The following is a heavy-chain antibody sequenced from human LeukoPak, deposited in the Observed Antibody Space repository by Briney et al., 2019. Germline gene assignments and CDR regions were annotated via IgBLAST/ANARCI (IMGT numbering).Heavy chain of an antibody. CDR3: AREDCSGGSCYPALGMDV. CDR1: GFTFSSYW. J-gene: IGHJ6*02. CDR2: IKQDGSEK. D-gene: IGHD2-15*01. V-gene: IGHV3-7*03. Sequence: PGGSLRLSCAASGFTFSSYWMSWVRQAPGKGLEWVANIKQDGSEKYYVDSVKGRFTISRDNAKNSLYLQMNSLRAEDTAVYYCAREDCSGGSCYPALGMDVWGQGTTVTVSS.